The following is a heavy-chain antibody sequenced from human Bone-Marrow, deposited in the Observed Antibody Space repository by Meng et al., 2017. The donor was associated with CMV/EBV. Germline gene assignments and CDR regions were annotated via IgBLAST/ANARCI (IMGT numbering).Heavy chain of an antibody. J-gene: IGHJ6*02. V-gene: IGHV3-73*01. D-gene: IGHD3-16*01. Sequence: GGSLRLSCAASGFSFSGSSMNWVRQTSGKGLEWLGRITTKADNYATISGPSVKGRFTMSRDDSKTTAYLHMNSLKTEDTAVYYCTTASGFWGTHGLDGWGQGTTVTVSS. CDR1: GFSFSGSS. CDR3: TTASGFWGTHGLDG. CDR2: ITTKADNYAT.